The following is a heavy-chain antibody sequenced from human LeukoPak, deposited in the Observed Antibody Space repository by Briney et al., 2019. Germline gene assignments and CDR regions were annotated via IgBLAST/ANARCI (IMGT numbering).Heavy chain of an antibody. CDR3: AREVRGYSYGYYYYYYMDV. CDR2: IYTSGST. Sequence: SETLSLTCTVSGGSISSSSYYWSWIRQPAGKGLEWIGRIYTSGSTNYNPSLKSRVTMSVDTSKNQFSLKLSSVTAADTAVYYCAREVRGYSYGYYYYYYMDVWGKGTTVTISS. CDR1: GGSISSSSYY. V-gene: IGHV4-61*02. D-gene: IGHD5-18*01. J-gene: IGHJ6*03.